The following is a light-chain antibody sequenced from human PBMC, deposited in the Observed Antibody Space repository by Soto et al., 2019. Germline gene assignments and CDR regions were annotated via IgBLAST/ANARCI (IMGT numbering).Light chain of an antibody. J-gene: IGKJ5*01. V-gene: IGKV3-20*01. CDR2: RAS. Sequence: EIVLTQSPGTLSLSPGERATLSCRASQSVSSSYLAWYQQKPGQAPRLLIYRASSRATGIPDRLSGSGSGTDFTLTISRLEPEDFAVYYCQQYGTKVTFGKGTRLEIK. CDR1: QSVSSSY. CDR3: QQYGTKVT.